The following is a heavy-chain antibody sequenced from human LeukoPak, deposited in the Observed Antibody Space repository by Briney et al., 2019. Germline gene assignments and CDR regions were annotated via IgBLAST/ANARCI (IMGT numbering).Heavy chain of an antibody. Sequence: GGSLRLSCAVSGFTFDDYAMHWVRQVPGKGLEWVSGINWNSDSIGYADSVKGRFPTSRDNAKNSLYLQMNSLRAEDTAVYYCAREGVMVTGLYYYYMDVWGKGTTVTVSS. J-gene: IGHJ6*03. CDR1: GFTFDDYA. V-gene: IGHV3-9*01. D-gene: IGHD5-18*01. CDR2: INWNSDSI. CDR3: AREGVMVTGLYYYYMDV.